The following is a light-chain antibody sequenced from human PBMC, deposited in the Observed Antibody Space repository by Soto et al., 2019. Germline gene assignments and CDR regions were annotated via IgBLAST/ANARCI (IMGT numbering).Light chain of an antibody. Sequence: QSALTQPASVSGSPGQSITISCNGTSSDVGGYNYVSWYQHHPGRAPKLIIYEVTYRPSGVSNRFSGSKSGNTASLTISGLQAEDEADYYCSSYTITSTQVFGGGTKLTVL. CDR3: SSYTITSTQV. J-gene: IGLJ3*02. CDR1: SSDVGGYNY. V-gene: IGLV2-14*01. CDR2: EVT.